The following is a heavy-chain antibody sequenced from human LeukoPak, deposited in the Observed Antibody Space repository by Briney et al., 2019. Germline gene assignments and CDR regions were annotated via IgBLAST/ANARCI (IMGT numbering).Heavy chain of an antibody. V-gene: IGHV3-21*01. D-gene: IGHD6-19*01. CDR2: ISSSSSYI. CDR3: AREYGSGWYDY. CDR1: GFTFRSYA. Sequence: PGGSLRLSCAASGFTFRSYAMQWVRQAPGKGLEWVSSISSSSSYIYYAESVKGRFTISRDNAKNSLYLQMNSLTAEDTAVYYCAREYGSGWYDYWGQGTLVTVSS. J-gene: IGHJ4*02.